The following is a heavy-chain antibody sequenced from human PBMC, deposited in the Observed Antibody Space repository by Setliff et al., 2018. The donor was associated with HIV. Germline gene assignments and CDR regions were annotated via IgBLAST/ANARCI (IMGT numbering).Heavy chain of an antibody. CDR2: INANRGGT. D-gene: IGHD2-15*01. Sequence: GASVKVSCKTSGYPFTDYYMHWVRQAPGQGLAWMGRINANRGGTSYAQKFQGRVTMTRDTSISTGYMELSRLTSDDTAVYYCAGDVVVPAATPDDAFDIWGQGTMVTVSS. J-gene: IGHJ3*02. V-gene: IGHV1-2*06. CDR1: GYPFTDYY. CDR3: AGDVVVPAATPDDAFDI.